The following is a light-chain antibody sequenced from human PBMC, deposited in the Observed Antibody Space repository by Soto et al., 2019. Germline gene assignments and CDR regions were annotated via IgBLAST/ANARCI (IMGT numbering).Light chain of an antibody. V-gene: IGLV2-14*01. CDR1: SSDVGRYNS. CDR2: DVT. J-gene: IGLJ1*01. Sequence: QSVLTQPASVSGSPGQSITISCTGTSSDVGRYNSVSWYQQHPGKAPKLMIYDVTNRPSGVSNRFSGSKSGNTASLTISGLQAEDEADYYCNSYTSSNTLVFGTGTKVTVL. CDR3: NSYTSSNTLV.